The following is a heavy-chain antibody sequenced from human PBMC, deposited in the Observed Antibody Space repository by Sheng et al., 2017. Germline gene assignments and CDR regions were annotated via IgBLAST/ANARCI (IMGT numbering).Heavy chain of an antibody. J-gene: IGHJ6*02. CDR3: ARAGYCSGGSCYLQPARYYYGMDV. CDR2: IWYDGSNK. V-gene: IGHV3-33*01. CDR1: GFTFSSYG. Sequence: QVQLVESGGGVVQPGRSLRLSCAASGFTFSSYGMHWVRQAPGKGLEWVAVIWYDGSNKYYADSVKGRFTISRDNSKNTLYLQMNSLRAEDTAVYYCARAGYCSGGSCYLQPARYYYGMDVWDQGP. D-gene: IGHD2-15*01.